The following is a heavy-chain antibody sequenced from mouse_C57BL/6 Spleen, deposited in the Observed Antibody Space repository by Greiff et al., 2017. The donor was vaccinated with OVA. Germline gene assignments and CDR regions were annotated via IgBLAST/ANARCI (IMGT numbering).Heavy chain of an antibody. CDR2: IDPENGDT. CDR1: GFNIKDDY. D-gene: IGHD1-1*01. V-gene: IGHV14-4*01. J-gene: IGHJ3*01. CDR3: TIIITTVVAPRFAY. Sequence: VQLQQSGAELVRPGASVKLSCTASGFNIKDDYMHWVKQRPEQGLEWIGWIDPENGDTEYASQFPGKATITADTSSNTAYLQLSSLTSEDTAVYYCTIIITTVVAPRFAYWGQGTLVTVSA.